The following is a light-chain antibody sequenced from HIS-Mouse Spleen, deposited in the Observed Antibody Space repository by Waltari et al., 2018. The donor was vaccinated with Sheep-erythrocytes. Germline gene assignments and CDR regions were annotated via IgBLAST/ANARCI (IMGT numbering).Light chain of an antibody. CDR2: EVS. CDR3: SSYAGSNNWV. Sequence: QSALTQPRSVSGSPGQSVTISCTGTSSYVGGYNYVSWYQQHPGQAPKLMIYEVSKRPSGVPDRFSGSKSGNTASLTVSGLQAEDEADYYCSSYAGSNNWVFGGGTKLTVL. J-gene: IGLJ3*02. CDR1: SSYVGGYNY. V-gene: IGLV2-8*01.